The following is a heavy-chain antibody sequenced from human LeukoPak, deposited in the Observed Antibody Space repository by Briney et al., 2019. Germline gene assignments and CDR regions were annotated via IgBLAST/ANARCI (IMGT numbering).Heavy chain of an antibody. Sequence: ETSETLSLTCTVSGGSISSSSYYWGWIRQPPGKGLEWIGSIYYSGSTYYNPSLKSRVTISVDTSKNQFSLKLSSVTAADTAVYYCARDHLYDFWSGAYQSNWFDPWGQGTLVTVSS. J-gene: IGHJ5*02. CDR3: ARDHLYDFWSGAYQSNWFDP. D-gene: IGHD3-3*01. CDR1: GGSISSSSYY. CDR2: IYYSGST. V-gene: IGHV4-39*07.